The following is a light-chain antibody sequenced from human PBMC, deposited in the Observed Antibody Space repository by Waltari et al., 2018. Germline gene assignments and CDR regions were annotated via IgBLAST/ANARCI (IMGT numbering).Light chain of an antibody. CDR1: SNDVGGYNY. V-gene: IGLV2-14*03. CDR2: DVS. CDR3: TSYATGSSYI. Sequence: QSALTQPASVSGSPGQSIPISCPGTSNDVGGYNYVSWYQQHPGKAPKLMIYDVSDRPSGVSNRFSGSKSGNTASLTISGLQAEDEAEYYCTSYATGSSYIFGGGTKVTVL. J-gene: IGLJ1*01.